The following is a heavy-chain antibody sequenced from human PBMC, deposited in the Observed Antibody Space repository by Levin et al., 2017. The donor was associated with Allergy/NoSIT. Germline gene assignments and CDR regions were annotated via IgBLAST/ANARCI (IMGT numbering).Heavy chain of an antibody. Sequence: SCAASGFTFGSYGIHWVRQAPGKGLEWVAVISYDGSNKDYADSVKGRFTISRDNSKNTLYLQMNSLRAEDTAVYYCAKDPDYHGSGDYYFDYWGQGTLVTVSS. CDR3: AKDPDYHGSGDYYFDY. CDR2: ISYDGSNK. D-gene: IGHD3-10*01. CDR1: GFTFGSYG. V-gene: IGHV3-30*18. J-gene: IGHJ4*02.